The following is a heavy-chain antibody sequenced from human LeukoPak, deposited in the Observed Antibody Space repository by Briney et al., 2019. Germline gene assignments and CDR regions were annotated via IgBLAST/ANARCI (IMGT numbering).Heavy chain of an antibody. CDR2: IYYSWNT. V-gene: IGHV4-31*03. CDR3: ARDNSGYGHFDY. J-gene: IGHJ4*02. CDR1: GGSISSGGFY. D-gene: IGHD5-12*01. Sequence: SETLSLTCTVSGGSISSGGFYWSWIRQHPGKGLEWIGYIYYSWNTYYNPSLKSRVTISVDTSKNQSSLKLSSVTAADTAVYYCARDNSGYGHFDYWGQGTLVTVSS.